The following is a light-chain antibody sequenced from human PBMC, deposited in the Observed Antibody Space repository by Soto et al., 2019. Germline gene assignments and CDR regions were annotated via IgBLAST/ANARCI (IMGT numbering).Light chain of an antibody. Sequence: QSVLTQPPSASGSPGQSVTIFCTGTSIDIGSCKYVSWYQQHPGKAPKLIIYEVIKRPSGVPDRFSGSKSGNTASLTVSGLQADDEADYYCSSYADINNLEVVFGGGTKLTVL. CDR3: SSYADINNLEVV. V-gene: IGLV2-8*01. CDR2: EVI. J-gene: IGLJ3*02. CDR1: SIDIGSCKY.